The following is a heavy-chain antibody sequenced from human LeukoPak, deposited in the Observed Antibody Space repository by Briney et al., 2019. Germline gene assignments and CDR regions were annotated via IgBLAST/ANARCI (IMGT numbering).Heavy chain of an antibody. J-gene: IGHJ4*02. CDR3: ARVDSSGWYPDY. Sequence: GGSLRLSCAASGSTFSSYSMNWVRQAPGKGLEWVSSISSSSSYIYYADSVKGRFTISRDNAKNSLYLQMNSLRAEDTAVYYCARVDSSGWYPDYWGQGTLVTVSS. CDR1: GSTFSSYS. V-gene: IGHV3-21*01. CDR2: ISSSSSYI. D-gene: IGHD6-19*01.